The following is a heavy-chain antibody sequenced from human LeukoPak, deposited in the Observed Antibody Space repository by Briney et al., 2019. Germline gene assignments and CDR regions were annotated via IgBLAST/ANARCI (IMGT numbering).Heavy chain of an antibody. V-gene: IGHV1-8*01. CDR1: GYTFTRYD. J-gene: IGHJ4*02. CDR3: ARAPYYYDSSGASGSIDY. D-gene: IGHD3-22*01. Sequence: ASVKVSCQASGYTFTRYDINWVRQATAQRLEWMGWMNPNSGNTGYAQKLQGRVTMTRNTSISTAYMELSSLRSEDTAVYYCARAPYYYDSSGASGSIDYWGQGTLVTVSS. CDR2: MNPNSGNT.